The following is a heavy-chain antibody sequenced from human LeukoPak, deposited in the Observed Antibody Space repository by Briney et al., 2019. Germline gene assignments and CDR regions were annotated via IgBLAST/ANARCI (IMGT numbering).Heavy chain of an antibody. CDR2: IGTAGDT. CDR1: GFTFSSYD. V-gene: IGHV3-13*04. J-gene: IGHJ4*02. CDR3: ARATVGLDY. D-gene: IGHD2-15*01. Sequence: GGSLRLSCAASGFTFSSYDMHWVRQATGKRLEWVSTIGTAGDTYYSGSAKGRFTISRENNKKPLYLQMNSMKAGNTAVYYCARATVGLDYWGQGTLVTVSS.